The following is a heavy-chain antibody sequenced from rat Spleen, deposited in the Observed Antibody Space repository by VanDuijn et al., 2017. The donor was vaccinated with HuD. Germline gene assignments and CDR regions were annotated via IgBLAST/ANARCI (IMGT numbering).Heavy chain of an antibody. V-gene: IGHV5-20*01. CDR1: GFTFSDYY. CDR3: TRGLRVYGLDY. J-gene: IGHJ2*01. Sequence: EVQLVESGGGLVQPGRSLKLSCAASGFTFSDYYMAWVRQAPTKGLEWVASISYDGGSTYYRDSVKGRFTISRDNAKSSLYLKMDSLRSEDTPTYYCTRGLRVYGLDYWGQGVMVTVSS. CDR2: ISYDGGST. D-gene: IGHD1-9*01.